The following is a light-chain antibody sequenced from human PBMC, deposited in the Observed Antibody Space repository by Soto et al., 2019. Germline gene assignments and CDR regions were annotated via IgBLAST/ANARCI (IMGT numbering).Light chain of an antibody. J-gene: IGKJ1*01. CDR3: QQSYSTPRT. CDR2: AAS. V-gene: IGKV1-39*01. Sequence: DIQMTQSPSSLSASVGDRVTITCRASQSINSYLNWYQQKPGKAPNLLIYAASSLESGVPSRFSGSGSGRDFTLTISSLQPEDFVTYYCQQSYSTPRTFGQGTKVEI. CDR1: QSINSY.